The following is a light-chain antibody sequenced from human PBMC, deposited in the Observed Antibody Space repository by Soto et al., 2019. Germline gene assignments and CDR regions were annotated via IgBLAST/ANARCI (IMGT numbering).Light chain of an antibody. CDR3: QQYNSYSWT. CDR1: KGISSY. Sequence: DIELTQSPSFLSASVGDIFTIXXRASKGISSYLAWYQQKPGKAPKXLIYDASSLESGVPSRFSGSGSGTEFTLTISSLQPDDFATYYCQQYNSYSWTFGQGTKVDIK. V-gene: IGKV1-9*01. CDR2: DAS. J-gene: IGKJ1*01.